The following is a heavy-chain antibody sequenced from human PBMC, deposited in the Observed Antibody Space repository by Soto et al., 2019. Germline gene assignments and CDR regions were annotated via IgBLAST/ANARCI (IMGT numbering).Heavy chain of an antibody. V-gene: IGHV4-59*01. Sequence: SETLSLTCTVSGGSLISYYWSWIRQPPEKALEWIGYIYYSGSTNYNPSPESRVTISVDTSKNQFSLKLRSVTAADTAVYYCARVGSSGWFSYHWGQGTLVTVSS. CDR1: GGSLISYY. CDR3: ARVGSSGWFSYH. D-gene: IGHD6-19*01. CDR2: IYYSGST. J-gene: IGHJ5*02.